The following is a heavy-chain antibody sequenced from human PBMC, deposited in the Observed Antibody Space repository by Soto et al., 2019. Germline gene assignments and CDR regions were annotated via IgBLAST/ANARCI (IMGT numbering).Heavy chain of an antibody. CDR1: GYNFTCYW. CDR2: IYPGDSDT. CDR3: ARQDGPTVLFYYGMDV. J-gene: IGHJ6*02. D-gene: IGHD4-17*01. V-gene: IGHV5-51*01. Sequence: GESLKISCKGSGYNFTCYWIGWVRQMPGKGLEWMGIIYPGDSDTRYSPSFRGQVTISVDKSISAAYLQWSSLKASDTAMYYCARQDGPTVLFYYGMDVWGQGTAVTVSS.